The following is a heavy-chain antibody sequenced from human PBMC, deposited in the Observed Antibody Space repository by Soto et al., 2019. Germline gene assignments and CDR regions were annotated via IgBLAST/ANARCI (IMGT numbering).Heavy chain of an antibody. CDR2: VSANADGT. V-gene: IGHV3-23*01. Sequence: GGSLRLSCATSGFMFRNYAMNWGRQATGKGLEWVSFVSANADGTFYADSVKGRFSISRDNSKNILYLQMNNLRVEDTAIYYCSKGRLSFDFWGPGTLVTVSS. CDR1: GFMFRNYA. J-gene: IGHJ4*02. CDR3: SKGRLSFDF. D-gene: IGHD6-6*01.